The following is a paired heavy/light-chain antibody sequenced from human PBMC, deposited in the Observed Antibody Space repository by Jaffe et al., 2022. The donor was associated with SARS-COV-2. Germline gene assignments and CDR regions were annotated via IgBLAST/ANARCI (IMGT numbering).Heavy chain of an antibody. D-gene: IGHD3-10*01. CDR1: GFTFSSYA. CDR2: ISGSGGST. CDR3: AKGVRRGWGLLLWFVNDY. Sequence: EVQLLESGGGLVQPGGSLRLSCAASGFTFSSYAMSWVRQAPGKGLEWVSAISGSGGSTYYADSVKGRFTISRDNSKNTLYLQMNSLRAEDTAVYYCAKGVRRGWGLLLWFVNDYWGQGTLVTVSS. J-gene: IGHJ4*02. V-gene: IGHV3-23*01.
Light chain of an antibody. V-gene: IGKV3-15*01. Sequence: EIVMTQSPATLSVSPGERATLSCRASQSVSSNLAWYQQKPGQAPRLLIYGASTRATGIPARFSGSGSGTEFTLTISSLQSEDFAVYYCQQYNNWGTFGQGTKVEIK. CDR2: GAS. CDR1: QSVSSN. J-gene: IGKJ1*01. CDR3: QQYNNWGT.